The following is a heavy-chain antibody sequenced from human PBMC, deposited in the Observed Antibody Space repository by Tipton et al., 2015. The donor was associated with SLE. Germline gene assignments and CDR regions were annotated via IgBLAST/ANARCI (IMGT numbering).Heavy chain of an antibody. V-gene: IGHV3-53*01. CDR3: VKDGLRYWNYDYYFDL. Sequence: SLRLSCATSGFSVSTNHMSWVRQAPGKGLEWVSVTYSGGPTYYADSVKGRFTISRDNSKNTVYLQLSSLRAGDTATYYCVKDGLRYWNYDYYFDLWGRGTLVTVSS. CDR1: GFSVSTNH. CDR2: TYSGGPT. D-gene: IGHD1-7*01. J-gene: IGHJ2*01.